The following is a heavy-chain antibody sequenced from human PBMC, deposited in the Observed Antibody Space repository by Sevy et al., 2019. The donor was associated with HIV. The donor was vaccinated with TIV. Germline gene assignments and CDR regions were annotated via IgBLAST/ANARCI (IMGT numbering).Heavy chain of an antibody. CDR1: GFTFSNAW. V-gene: IGHV3-15*01. Sequence: GGSLRLSCAASGFTFSNAWMSWVRQAPGKGLEWVGLIKSITDGGTTDYAAPVKGRFTISRDDSKTTLYLQMNSLKTEDTAVYYCTTTRDYGDYAGGMDVWGQGTTVTVSS. J-gene: IGHJ6*02. D-gene: IGHD4-17*01. CDR3: TTTRDYGDYAGGMDV. CDR2: IKSITDGGTT.